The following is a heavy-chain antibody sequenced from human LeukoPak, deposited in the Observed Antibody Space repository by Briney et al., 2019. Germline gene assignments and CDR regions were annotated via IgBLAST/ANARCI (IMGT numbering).Heavy chain of an antibody. CDR2: INHSGST. Sequence: SETLSLTCAVYGGSFSGYYWSWIRQPPGKGLEWIGEINHSGSTNYNPSLKSRVTISVDTSKNQFSLKLSSVTAADTAVYYCARLTQDIVVVPAAVFDYWGQGTLVTVSS. J-gene: IGHJ4*02. CDR1: GGSFSGYY. V-gene: IGHV4-34*01. D-gene: IGHD2-2*01. CDR3: ARLTQDIVVVPAAVFDY.